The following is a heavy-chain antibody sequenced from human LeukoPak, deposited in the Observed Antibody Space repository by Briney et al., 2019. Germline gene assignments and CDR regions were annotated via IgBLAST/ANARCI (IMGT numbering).Heavy chain of an antibody. V-gene: IGHV4-59*01. J-gene: IGHJ2*01. CDR1: GGSISSYY. Sequence: SETLSLTCTVSGGSISSYYWSWIRQPPGKGLEWIGYIYYSGSTNYNPSLKSRVTISVDTSKNQFSLKLSSVTAADTAVYYCARVSSGPYYFDSGGYSYTWYFDLWGRGTLVTVSS. CDR3: ARVSSGPYYFDSGGYSYTWYFDL. CDR2: IYYSGST. D-gene: IGHD3-22*01.